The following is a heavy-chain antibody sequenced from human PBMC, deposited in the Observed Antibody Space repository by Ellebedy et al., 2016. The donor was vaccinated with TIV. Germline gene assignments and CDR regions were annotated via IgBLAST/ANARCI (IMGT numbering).Heavy chain of an antibody. D-gene: IGHD1-14*01. Sequence: ASVKVSCXASGYTFTSYGISWVRQAPGQGLEWMGWINTNNGNTKYAQKVQGRVTMTTDTSTSTAYMELRSLRSDDTAVYYCARSTGWLEYYFDYWGQGTLVTVSS. J-gene: IGHJ4*02. V-gene: IGHV1-18*01. CDR1: GYTFTSYG. CDR3: ARSTGWLEYYFDY. CDR2: INTNNGNT.